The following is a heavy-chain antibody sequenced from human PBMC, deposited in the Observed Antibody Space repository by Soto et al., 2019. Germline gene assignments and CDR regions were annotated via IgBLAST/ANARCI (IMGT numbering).Heavy chain of an antibody. CDR3: ARDTYGATAKYYYGMDV. CDR2: ISAYNGNT. J-gene: IGHJ6*02. CDR1: GYTFTSYG. V-gene: IGHV1-18*01. D-gene: IGHD4-17*01. Sequence: ASVKVSCKASGYTFTSYGISWVRQAPGQGLEWMGWISAYNGNTNYAQKLQGRVTMTTDTSTSTAYMELRSLRSDDTAVYYCARDTYGATAKYYYGMDVWGQGTTVTVSS.